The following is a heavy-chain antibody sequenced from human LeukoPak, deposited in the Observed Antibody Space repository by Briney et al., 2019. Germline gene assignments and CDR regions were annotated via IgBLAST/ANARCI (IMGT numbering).Heavy chain of an antibody. J-gene: IGHJ4*02. CDR2: ISSRGSSI. CDR1: GFIFSDYY. D-gene: IGHD3-22*01. Sequence: DPGGSLRLSCAASGFIFSDYYMSWIRQAPGKGLEWVSYISSRGSSIYYADSVKGRFTISRDNARNSLYLQVNSLRAEDTAVYYCVRDDDRPDNGLDYWGQGTLVTVSS. V-gene: IGHV3-11*04. CDR3: VRDDDRPDNGLDY.